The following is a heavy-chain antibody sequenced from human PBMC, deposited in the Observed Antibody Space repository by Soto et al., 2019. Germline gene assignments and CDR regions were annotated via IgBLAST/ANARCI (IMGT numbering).Heavy chain of an antibody. J-gene: IGHJ4*02. Sequence: PSXTLSLTCTVSGGSISSRSYHWCWIRQPPGKGLEWIGRIYNSGSTYYNASLKSRLSISIDTSKNQFSLKLSSVTAADTAVYYCARHPVYATGWQIDYWGQGALVTVSS. CDR2: IYNSGST. V-gene: IGHV4-39*01. CDR3: ARHPVYATGWQIDY. CDR1: GGSISSRSYH. D-gene: IGHD2-2*01.